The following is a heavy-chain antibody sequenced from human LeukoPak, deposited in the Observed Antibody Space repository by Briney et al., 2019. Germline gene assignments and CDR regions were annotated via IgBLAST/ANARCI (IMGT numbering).Heavy chain of an antibody. CDR1: GGSISSGSYY. CDR3: ARGGDRYYDSGGYHSGSDY. J-gene: IGHJ4*02. D-gene: IGHD3-22*01. Sequence: PSETLSLTCTVSGGSISSGSYYWSWIRQPAGKGLEWIGRIYTSGSTNYNPSLKSRVTISVDTSKNQFSLKLSSVTAADTAVYYCARGGDRYYDSGGYHSGSDYWGQGTLVTVSS. V-gene: IGHV4-61*02. CDR2: IYTSGST.